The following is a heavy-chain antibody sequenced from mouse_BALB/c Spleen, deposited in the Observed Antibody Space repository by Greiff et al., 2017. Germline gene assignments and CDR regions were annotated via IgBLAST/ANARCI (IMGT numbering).Heavy chain of an antibody. CDR1: GYSITSDYA. CDR2: ISYSGST. Sequence: EVQRVESGPGLVKPSQSLSLTCTVTGYSITSDYAWNWIRQFPGNKLEWMVYISYSGSTSYNPSLKSRISITRDTSKNQFFLQLNSVTTEDTATYYCAREGKWLRPVPYYFDYWGQGTTLTVSS. D-gene: IGHD2-2*01. J-gene: IGHJ2*01. V-gene: IGHV3-2*02. CDR3: AREGKWLRPVPYYFDY.